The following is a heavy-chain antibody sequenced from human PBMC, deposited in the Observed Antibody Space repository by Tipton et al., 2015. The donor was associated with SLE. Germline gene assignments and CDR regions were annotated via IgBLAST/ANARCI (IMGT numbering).Heavy chain of an antibody. CDR1: GGSFSGYY. Sequence: TLSLTCAVYGGSFSGYYWSWIRQPPGKGLEWIGEINNSGSTNYNPSLKSRVTISVDTSKNQFPLKLSSVTAADTAVYYCARDQAVAGSYYFDYWGQGTLVTVSS. J-gene: IGHJ4*02. CDR2: INNSGST. V-gene: IGHV4-34*01. CDR3: ARDQAVAGSYYFDY. D-gene: IGHD6-19*01.